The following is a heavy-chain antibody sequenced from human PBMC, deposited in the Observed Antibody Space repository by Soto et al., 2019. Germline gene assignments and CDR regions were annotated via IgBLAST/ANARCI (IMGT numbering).Heavy chain of an antibody. J-gene: IGHJ6*02. V-gene: IGHV1-69*12. CDR1: GGTFSNYA. CDR3: ARVEAVAGLYNYPGLDV. CDR2: IVPIFGTT. Sequence: QVQLVQSGAEVKKPGSSVKVSCKVSGGTFSNYAIDWVRLAPGHGLEWMGGIVPIFGTTYYTQKFQGRAKIVADESTTTAYLEMSSLRSEDTAIYYCARVEAVAGLYNYPGLDVWGQGTVVTVSS. D-gene: IGHD6-19*01.